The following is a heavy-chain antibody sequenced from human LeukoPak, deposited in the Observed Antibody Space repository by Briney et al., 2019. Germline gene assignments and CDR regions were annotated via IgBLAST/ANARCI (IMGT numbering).Heavy chain of an antibody. CDR3: AGGSRDSSGYYYYYYYVDV. CDR2: IIPIFGTA. J-gene: IGHJ6*03. Sequence: SVKVSCKASGGTFSSYAISWVRQAPGQGLEWMGGIIPIFGTANYAQKFQGRVTITADKSTSTAYMELSSLRSEDTAVYYCAGGSRDSSGYYYYYYYVDVWGKGTTVTVSS. D-gene: IGHD3-22*01. CDR1: GGTFSSYA. V-gene: IGHV1-69*06.